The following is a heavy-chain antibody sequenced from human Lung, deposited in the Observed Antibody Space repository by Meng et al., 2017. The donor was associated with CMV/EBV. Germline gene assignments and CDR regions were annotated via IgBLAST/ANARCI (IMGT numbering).Heavy chain of an antibody. CDR2: ISPYDGDT. CDR1: FTDYG. V-gene: IGHV1-18*01. J-gene: IGHJ5*02. Sequence: FTDYGIRWVRQAPGHGLEWVGWISPYDGDTNYARKLQGRVTMTTDTSTTTAYMELRSLRSDDTAVYYCARDLEYCGSTTCYEDCFDPWGQGTLVTVSS. CDR3: ARDLEYCGSTTCYEDCFDP. D-gene: IGHD2-2*01.